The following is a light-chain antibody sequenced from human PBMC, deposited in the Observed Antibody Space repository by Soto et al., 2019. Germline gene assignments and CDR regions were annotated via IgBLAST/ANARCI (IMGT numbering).Light chain of an antibody. CDR2: EVT. CDR3: SSYAGSNIL. CDR1: SSDVGGYNY. V-gene: IGLV2-8*01. Sequence: QSVLTQPPSASGSPGQSVTISCTGTSSDVGGYNYVSWYQQHPGKAPKLMIYEVTKRPSAVPDRFSGSKSGNTASLTVSGLQAEDEADYYCSSYAGSNILFGGGTKLTV. J-gene: IGLJ2*01.